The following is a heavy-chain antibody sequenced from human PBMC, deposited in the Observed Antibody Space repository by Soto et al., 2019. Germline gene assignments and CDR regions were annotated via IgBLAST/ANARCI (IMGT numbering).Heavy chain of an antibody. J-gene: IGHJ3*02. CDR1: GYSFTNYG. CDR2: IYPGDSDT. V-gene: IGHV5-51*01. CDR3: ARPYDYGGKDAFDI. D-gene: IGHD4-17*01. Sequence: PGESLKISSKGSGYSFTNYGIGWVRQMPGKGLEWMGIIYPGDSDTRYSPSFQGQVTISADKSISTAYLQWSSLKASDTAMYYCARPYDYGGKDAFDIWGQGTMVTVSS.